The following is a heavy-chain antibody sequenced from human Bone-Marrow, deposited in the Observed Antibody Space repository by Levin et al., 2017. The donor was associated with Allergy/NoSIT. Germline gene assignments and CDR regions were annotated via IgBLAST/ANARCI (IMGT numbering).Heavy chain of an antibody. CDR3: ARGGIVWFDP. J-gene: IGHJ5*02. D-gene: IGHD3-16*02. Sequence: NASETLSLTCTVSGGSINNYYWSWIRQPPGKELEWIGYIYYTGSTFYNPSLKSRVTMSVDTSKNQFSLKVSSLTAADTAVYYCARGGIVWFDPWGQGTLVTVSS. CDR1: GGSINNYY. V-gene: IGHV4-59*01. CDR2: IYYTGST.